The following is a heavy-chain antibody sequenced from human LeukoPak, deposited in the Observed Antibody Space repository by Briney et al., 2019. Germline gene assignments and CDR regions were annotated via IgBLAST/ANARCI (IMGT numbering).Heavy chain of an antibody. CDR1: GFSFRNYA. CDR3: ARERGSSGGNTNGYFDY. V-gene: IGHV3-23*01. D-gene: IGHD2-8*01. Sequence: GGSLRLSCAPSGFSFRNYAMIWVRQAPGKGLEGVSVVSGRGGTTYSADSVKGRFTISRDNSKNPLYLQMNNLRAEDTAAYYCARERGSSGGNTNGYFDYWGQGALVTVSS. CDR2: VSGRGGTT. J-gene: IGHJ4*02.